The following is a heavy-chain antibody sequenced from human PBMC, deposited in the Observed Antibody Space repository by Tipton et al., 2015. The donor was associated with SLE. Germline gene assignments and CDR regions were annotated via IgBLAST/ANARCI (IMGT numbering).Heavy chain of an antibody. J-gene: IGHJ5*02. Sequence: TLSLTCTVSGGSISSHYWSWIRQPPGKGLEWIGYIYYSGSTNYNPPLKSRVTISVDTSKNQFSLKLSSVTAADTAVYYCARGVDGRVGDWFDPWGQGTLVTVSS. CDR2: IYYSGST. CDR3: ARGVDGRVGDWFDP. V-gene: IGHV4-59*11. CDR1: GGSISSHY. D-gene: IGHD5-12*01.